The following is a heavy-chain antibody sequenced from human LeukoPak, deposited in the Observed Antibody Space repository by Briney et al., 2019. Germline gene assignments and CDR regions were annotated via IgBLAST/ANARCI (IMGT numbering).Heavy chain of an antibody. CDR3: ARDRWTYSYGSGSQNNWFDP. J-gene: IGHJ5*02. Sequence: SETLSLTCTVSGGSISSSSYYWGWIRQPPGKGLEWIGSIYYSGSTYYNPSLKSRVTISVDTSKNQFSLKLSSVTAADTAVYYCARDRWTYSYGSGSQNNWFDPWGQGTLVTVSS. CDR2: IYYSGST. D-gene: IGHD3-10*01. V-gene: IGHV4-39*02. CDR1: GGSISSSSYY.